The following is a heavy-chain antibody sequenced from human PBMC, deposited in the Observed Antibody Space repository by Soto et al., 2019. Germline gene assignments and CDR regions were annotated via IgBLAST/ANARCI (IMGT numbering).Heavy chain of an antibody. CDR3: AADPHYYDSSGYYSGHGAFDI. CDR2: IVVGSGNT. V-gene: IGHV1-58*01. J-gene: IGHJ3*02. CDR1: GFTFTSSA. Sequence: SVKVSCKASGFTFTSSAVQWVRQARGQRLEWIGWIVVGSGNTNYAQKFQERITITRDMSTSTAYMELSSLRSEDTAVYYCAADPHYYDSSGYYSGHGAFDIWG. D-gene: IGHD3-22*01.